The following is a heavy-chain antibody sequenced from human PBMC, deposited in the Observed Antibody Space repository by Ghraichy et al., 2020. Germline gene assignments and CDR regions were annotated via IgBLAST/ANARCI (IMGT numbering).Heavy chain of an antibody. D-gene: IGHD3-10*01. J-gene: IGHJ6*02. CDR3: ARVDGYYYGSGRYYNVYYYYGMDV. V-gene: IGHV7-4-1*02. CDR1: GYSFSTYG. CDR2: INTDTGNP. Sequence: ASVKVSCKASGYSFSTYGLNWVRQAPGQGLEWMGWINTDTGNPTYAQGFTGRFVFSLDTSVSTAYLQISSLKAEDTAVYYCARVDGYYYGSGRYYNVYYYYGMDVWGQGTTVTVSS.